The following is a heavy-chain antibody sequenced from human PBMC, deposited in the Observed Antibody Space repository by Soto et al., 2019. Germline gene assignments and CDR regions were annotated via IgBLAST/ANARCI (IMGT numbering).Heavy chain of an antibody. CDR3: AKEPIYFGPGSSLSYYYYGLDV. CDR2: TLHDESIS. J-gene: IGHJ6*02. CDR1: GFILSSYA. Sequence: GGSMRLSCAASGFILSSYAMHWVRQAPGKGLEWVTLTLHDESISYYTESVKGRFTISRDMSKNTLYLQMNSLRPEDTAIYYCAKEPIYFGPGSSLSYYYYGLDVWGQGTTVTVSS. V-gene: IGHV3-30*18. D-gene: IGHD3-10*01.